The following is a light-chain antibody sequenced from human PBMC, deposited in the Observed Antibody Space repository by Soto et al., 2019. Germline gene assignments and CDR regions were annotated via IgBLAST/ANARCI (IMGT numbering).Light chain of an antibody. V-gene: IGLV2-14*03. J-gene: IGLJ2*01. Sequence: QSALTQPASVSGSPGQSITISCTGTSSDVGGYNYVSWYQHHPGKAPELLIYGVSNRPSGVSNRFSGSKSGNTASLTISGLQAEYEADYYCSSYTGSSTLLFGGGTKVTVL. CDR2: GVS. CDR1: SSDVGGYNY. CDR3: SSYTGSSTLL.